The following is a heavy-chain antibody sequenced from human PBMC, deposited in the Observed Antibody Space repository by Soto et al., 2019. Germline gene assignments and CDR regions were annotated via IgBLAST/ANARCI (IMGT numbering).Heavy chain of an antibody. J-gene: IGHJ4*02. CDR2: ISSSSSTI. Sequence: EVQLVESGGGLVQPGGSLRLSCAASGFTFSSYSMNWVSQAPGKGLEWVSYISSSSSTIYYADSVKGRFTISRDNAKNSLYLQMNSLRDEDTAVYYCARDGGREEDGDYLDFDYWGQGTLVTVSS. V-gene: IGHV3-48*02. CDR1: GFTFSSYS. D-gene: IGHD4-17*01. CDR3: ARDGGREEDGDYLDFDY.